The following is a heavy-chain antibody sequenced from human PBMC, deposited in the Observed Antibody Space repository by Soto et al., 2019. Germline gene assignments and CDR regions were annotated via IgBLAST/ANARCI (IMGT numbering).Heavy chain of an antibody. D-gene: IGHD2-2*01. CDR1: GYSFTSYW. V-gene: IGHV5-51*01. Sequence: GESMKISCNGSGYSFTSYWIGWVRQMPGKGLEWMGIIYPGDSDTRYSPSFQGQVTISADKSISTAYLQRSSLKASDTAMYYCARLSGYCSSTSCTPYYYYGMDVWGQGTTVTVSS. J-gene: IGHJ6*02. CDR2: IYPGDSDT. CDR3: ARLSGYCSSTSCTPYYYYGMDV.